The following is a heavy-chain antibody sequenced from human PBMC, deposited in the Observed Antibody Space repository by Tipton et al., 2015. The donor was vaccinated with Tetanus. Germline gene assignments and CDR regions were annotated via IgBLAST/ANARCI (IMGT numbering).Heavy chain of an antibody. V-gene: IGHV3-15*01. CDR3: TTEGDYETRLAY. D-gene: IGHD4-17*01. CDR2: IKSKTDGGTT. J-gene: IGHJ4*02. Sequence: SLRLSCAASGFTFSNAWMSWVRQAPGKGLEWVGRIKSKTDGGTTDYAAPVKGRFTISRDDSKNTLYLQMNGLKTEDTAVYYCTTEGDYETRLAYWGQGTLVTVSS. CDR1: GFTFSNAW.